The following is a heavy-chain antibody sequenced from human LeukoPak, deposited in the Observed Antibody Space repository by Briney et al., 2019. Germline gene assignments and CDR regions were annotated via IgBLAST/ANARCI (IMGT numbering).Heavy chain of an antibody. D-gene: IGHD4-17*01. Sequence: GGSLRLFCVASRFSLSNFWMIWVRQAPGKGLEWVANINEDGSEKNYVDSVKGRFTISRDNAKNSLFLQMNSLRAEDTAVYYCVRDRSRTTVTRFDSWGQGILVTVSS. J-gene: IGHJ4*02. CDR2: INEDGSEK. CDR1: RFSLSNFW. CDR3: VRDRSRTTVTRFDS. V-gene: IGHV3-7*01.